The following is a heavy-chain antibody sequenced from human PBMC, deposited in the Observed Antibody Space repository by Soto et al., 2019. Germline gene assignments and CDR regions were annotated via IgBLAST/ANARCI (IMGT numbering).Heavy chain of an antibody. CDR1: RYTLISYD. CDR2: MNPSSANT. J-gene: IGHJ6*02. V-gene: IGHV1-8*01. Sequence: ASVKVSCKASRYTLISYDINWVRQAPGQGLEWMGWMNPSSANTGYAQKLQGRISMTRNTSMNTAYMELNSLTSEDTAVYYCTRGQEVWWNAGPLGLHGLDVWGQGTTVTVSS. CDR3: TRGQEVWWNAGPLGLHGLDV. D-gene: IGHD3-16*01.